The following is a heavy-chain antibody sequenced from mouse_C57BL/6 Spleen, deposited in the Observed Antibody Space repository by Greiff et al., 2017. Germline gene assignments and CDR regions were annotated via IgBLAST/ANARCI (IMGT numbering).Heavy chain of an antibody. J-gene: IGHJ1*03. CDR1: GFTFSSYG. V-gene: IGHV5-6*01. D-gene: IGHD1-1*01. CDR3: ARPYYYGSSPNWYFDV. CDR2: ISSGGSYT. Sequence: EVHLVESGGDLVKPGGSLKLSCAASGFTFSSYGMSWVRQTPDKRLEWVATISSGGSYTYYPDSVKGRFTISRDNAKNTLYLQMSSLKSEDTAMYYCARPYYYGSSPNWYFDVWGTGTTVTVSS.